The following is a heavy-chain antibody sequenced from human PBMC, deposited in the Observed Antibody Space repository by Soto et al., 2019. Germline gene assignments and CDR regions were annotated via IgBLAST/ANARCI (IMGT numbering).Heavy chain of an antibody. Sequence: GGSLRLSCAASGFTFSDYYMSWIRQAPGKGLEWVSYISTSSGYTKYADSVKGRFTISRDNTNNSLYLQMNSLRAEDTAVYYCLGRGASQNDFDIWGQGTMVTVSS. CDR2: ISTSSGYT. D-gene: IGHD1-26*01. CDR3: LGRGASQNDFDI. J-gene: IGHJ3*02. V-gene: IGHV3-11*06. CDR1: GFTFSDYY.